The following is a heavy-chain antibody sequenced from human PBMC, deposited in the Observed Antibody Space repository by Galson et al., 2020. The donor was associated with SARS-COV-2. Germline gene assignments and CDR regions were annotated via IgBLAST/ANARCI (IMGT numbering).Heavy chain of an antibody. CDR2: NSNRGGKA. V-gene: IGHV3-23*01. J-gene: IGHJ4*01. CDR3: AKGDGGSFPSDN. D-gene: IGHD1-26*01. CDR1: GFPFSGYV. Sequence: SCAASGFPFSGYVMTLVRQARGKGLEWVSRNSNRGGKAYYADSVKGRFTISRDNSKNTLYLQMNSLRADDTALYYCAKGDGGSFPSDNWGHGALVTVSP.